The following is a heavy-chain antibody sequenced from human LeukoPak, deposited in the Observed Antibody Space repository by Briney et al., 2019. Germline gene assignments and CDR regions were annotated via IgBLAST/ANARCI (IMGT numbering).Heavy chain of an antibody. CDR3: ARSGDPSYYYYYMDV. D-gene: IGHD7-27*01. V-gene: IGHV4-38-2*02. CDR2: IYHSGST. J-gene: IGHJ6*03. Sequence: SETLSLTCTVSGYSISSGYYWGWIRQPPGKGLEWIGSIYHSGSTYYNPSLKSRVTISVDTSKNQFSLKLSSVTAADTAVYYCARSGDPSYYYYYMDVWGKGTTVTVSS. CDR1: GYSISSGYY.